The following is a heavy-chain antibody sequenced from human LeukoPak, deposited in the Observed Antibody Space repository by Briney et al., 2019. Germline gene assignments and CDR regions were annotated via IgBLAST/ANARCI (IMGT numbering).Heavy chain of an antibody. Sequence: SETLSLTCTVSGGSISSGDYYWSWIRQPPGKGLEWIGYIYYSGSTYYNPSLKSRVTISVDASKNQFSPKLSSVTAADTAVYYCARYGTWVLLRTWFDPWGQGTLVTVSS. CDR3: ARYGTWVLLRTWFDP. V-gene: IGHV4-30-4*08. D-gene: IGHD3-22*01. CDR2: IYYSGST. J-gene: IGHJ5*02. CDR1: GGSISSGDYY.